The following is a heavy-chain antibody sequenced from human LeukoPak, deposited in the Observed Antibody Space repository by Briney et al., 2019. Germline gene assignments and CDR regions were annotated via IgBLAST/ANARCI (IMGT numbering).Heavy chain of an antibody. CDR1: GYTFTSYD. J-gene: IGHJ3*02. CDR3: ARGGLWRYNQHDAFDI. D-gene: IGHD4/OR15-4a*01. CDR2: MNPNSGNT. V-gene: IGHV1-8*01. Sequence: ASVKVSCKASGYTFTSYDINWVRQATGQGLEWMGWMNPNSGNTGYAQKFQGRVTMTRNTSISTAYMELSSLRAEDTAVYYCARGGLWRYNQHDAFDIWGQGTMVTVSS.